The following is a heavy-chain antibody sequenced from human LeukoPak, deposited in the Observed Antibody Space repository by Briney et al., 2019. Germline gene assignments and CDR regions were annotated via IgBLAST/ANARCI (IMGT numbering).Heavy chain of an antibody. V-gene: IGHV4-61*02. D-gene: IGHD3-22*01. Sequence: PSETLSLTCTVSGGSISSGSYYWSWIRQPAGKGLEWIGRIYTSGSTNYNPSLKSRVTISVDTSKNLFSLKLSSVTAADTAVYYCASNSDDSSVPDAFDIWGQGTMVTVSS. CDR2: IYTSGST. CDR1: GGSISSGSYY. CDR3: ASNSDDSSVPDAFDI. J-gene: IGHJ3*02.